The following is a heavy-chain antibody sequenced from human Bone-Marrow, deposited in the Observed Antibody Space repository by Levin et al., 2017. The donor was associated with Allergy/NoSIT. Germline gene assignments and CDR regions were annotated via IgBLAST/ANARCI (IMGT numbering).Heavy chain of an antibody. Sequence: TSETLSLTCAVYGGSFSDYYWSWIRQPPGKGLEWIGEIYHRGSTYYNPSLKSRVTISADTFKNQFSLKLSSVTAADTAVYYCAREPGYCSGGSCYGGWFDPWGQGTLVTVSS. J-gene: IGHJ5*02. CDR3: AREPGYCSGGSCYGGWFDP. D-gene: IGHD2-15*01. V-gene: IGHV4-34*01. CDR2: IYHRGST. CDR1: GGSFSDYY.